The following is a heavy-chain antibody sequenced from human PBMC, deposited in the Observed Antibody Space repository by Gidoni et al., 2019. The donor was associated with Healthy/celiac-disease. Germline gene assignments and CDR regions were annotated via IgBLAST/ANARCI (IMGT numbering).Heavy chain of an antibody. Sequence: QVQLVESGGGVVQPGRSLRLSCSASGFTFSSYGMHWVRQAPGKGLEWVAVIWYDGSNKYYADSVKGRFTISRDNSKNTLYLQMNSLRAEDTAVYYCARDRVGATVLDYWGQGTLVTVSS. D-gene: IGHD1-26*01. CDR2: IWYDGSNK. J-gene: IGHJ4*02. CDR1: GFTFSSYG. CDR3: ARDRVGATVLDY. V-gene: IGHV3-33*01.